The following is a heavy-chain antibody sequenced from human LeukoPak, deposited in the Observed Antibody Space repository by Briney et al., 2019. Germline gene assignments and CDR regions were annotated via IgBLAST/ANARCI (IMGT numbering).Heavy chain of an antibody. CDR3: AGSSSDNSYYYYGMDV. CDR2: INPNSGGR. V-gene: IGHV1-2*02. CDR1: GYTFTGYY. D-gene: IGHD6-6*01. Sequence: ASLKVSCKASGYTFTGYYMHWVRQAPGQGLGWMGWINPNSGGRNYAQKFQGRVTMTRDTSISTAYMELSRLRSDDTAVYYCAGSSSDNSYYYYGMDVWGQGTTVTVSS. J-gene: IGHJ6*02.